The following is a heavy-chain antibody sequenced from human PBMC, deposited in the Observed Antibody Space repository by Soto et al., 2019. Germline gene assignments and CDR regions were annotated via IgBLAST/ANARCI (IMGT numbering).Heavy chain of an antibody. D-gene: IGHD4-17*01. CDR3: ARGSSDLSVTSRIFDY. CDR1: GGSFSGYY. Sequence: PSEPLSLTCAVYGGSFSGYYWSWIRQPPGKGLEWIGEINHSGSTNYNPSLKSRVTISVDTPKNQFSLKLSSVTAADTAVYYCARGSSDLSVTSRIFDYWGQGTLVTVSS. V-gene: IGHV4-34*01. CDR2: INHSGST. J-gene: IGHJ4*02.